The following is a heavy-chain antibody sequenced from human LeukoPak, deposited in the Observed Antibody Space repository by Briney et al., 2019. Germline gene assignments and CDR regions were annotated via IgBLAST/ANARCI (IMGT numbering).Heavy chain of an antibody. CDR3: ATWDDYGDYVAFEY. Sequence: PGGSLRLSCAGSGFTFSSYIMNWVRQAPGKGLEWVSSISSSATYIYYADSVRGRFTISRDDAKNSLFLHMNSLRAEDTAVYYCATWDDYGDYVAFEYWGQGTLVTVSS. J-gene: IGHJ4*02. CDR2: ISSSATYI. CDR1: GFTFSSYI. D-gene: IGHD4-17*01. V-gene: IGHV3-21*01.